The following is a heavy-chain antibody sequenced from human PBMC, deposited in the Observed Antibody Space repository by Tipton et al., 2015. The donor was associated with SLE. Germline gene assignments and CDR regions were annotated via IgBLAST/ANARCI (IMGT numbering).Heavy chain of an antibody. V-gene: IGHV4-39*07. CDR3: ARHWARYCSGGSCYLNWFDP. J-gene: IGHJ5*02. CDR2: IYYGGST. Sequence: TLSLTCTVSGGSISSSSYYWGWIRQPPGKGLEWIGSIYYGGSTYYNPSLKSRVTISVDTSKNQFSLKLSSVTAADTAVYYCARHWARYCSGGSCYLNWFDPWGQGTLVTVSS. CDR1: GGSISSSSYY. D-gene: IGHD2-15*01.